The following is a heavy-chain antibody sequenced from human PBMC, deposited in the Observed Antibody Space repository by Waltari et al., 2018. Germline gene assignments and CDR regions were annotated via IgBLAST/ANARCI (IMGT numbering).Heavy chain of an antibody. CDR1: GFHVACCN. D-gene: IGHD6-13*01. J-gene: IGHJ4*02. Sequence: EVQLVESGGVVVQPGGALRLPWQESGFHVACCNLTWVCQAPGKGLEWVSLISWDGGSTYYADSVKGRFTISRDNSKNSLYLQMNSLRTEDTALYYCAKDMGQQLAFDYWGQGTLVTVSS. CDR3: AKDMGQQLAFDY. V-gene: IGHV3-43*01. CDR2: ISWDGGST.